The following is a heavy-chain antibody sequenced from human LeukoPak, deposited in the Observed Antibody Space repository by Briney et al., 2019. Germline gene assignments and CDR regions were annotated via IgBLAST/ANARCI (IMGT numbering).Heavy chain of an antibody. CDR2: LNPNSGGT. Sequence: GASVKVSCKASGYTFIGHYVHWVRQAPGQGLEWMGWLNPNSGGTDYAQKFQGRVTMTRDTSISTAYMELSRLRSDDTAVYYCARDPRAGSYSPFDYWGQGTLVTVSS. CDR3: ARDPRAGSYSPFDY. D-gene: IGHD1-26*01. J-gene: IGHJ4*02. CDR1: GYTFIGHY. V-gene: IGHV1-2*02.